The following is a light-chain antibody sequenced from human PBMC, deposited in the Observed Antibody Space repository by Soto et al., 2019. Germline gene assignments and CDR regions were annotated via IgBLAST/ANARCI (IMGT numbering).Light chain of an antibody. J-gene: IGLJ1*01. CDR3: STYRSISTYV. Sequence: QSALTQPASVSGSPGQSITISCTGTSSDVGGYNFVSWYQQHPGKAPKLMIYDVRNRPSGVSNRFSGSESVNTASLTISALQDEDEADYYCSTYRSISTYVFGTGTKLTVL. CDR1: SSDVGGYNF. CDR2: DVR. V-gene: IGLV2-14*01.